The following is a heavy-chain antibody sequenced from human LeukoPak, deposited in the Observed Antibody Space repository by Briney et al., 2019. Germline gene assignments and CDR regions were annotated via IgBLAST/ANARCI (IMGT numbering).Heavy chain of an antibody. CDR1: GYTFTSYD. Sequence: ASVKVSYKASGYTFTSYDIKWVRQATGHGREWTGWMNPNSGNTGYAQKFQGRVTMTRNTSISTAYMELSSLRSEDTAVYYCASWGSSSSSRGLDYWGQGTLVTVSS. J-gene: IGHJ4*02. D-gene: IGHD6-6*01. CDR2: MNPNSGNT. CDR3: ASWGSSSSSRGLDY. V-gene: IGHV1-8*01.